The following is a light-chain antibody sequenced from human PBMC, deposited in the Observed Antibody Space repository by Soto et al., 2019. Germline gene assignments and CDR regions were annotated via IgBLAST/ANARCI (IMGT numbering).Light chain of an antibody. CDR3: QVWDTNSVF. J-gene: IGLJ2*01. CDR2: DDS. Sequence: SYELTQPPSVSVAPGQTARITCGGENIGRKSVHWYRQKPGQAPVLVVYDDSDRPSRIPERFSGSNSGNTATLTISRVEAGDEADYHCQVWDTNSVFFGGGTKVTVL. CDR1: NIGRKS. V-gene: IGLV3-21*02.